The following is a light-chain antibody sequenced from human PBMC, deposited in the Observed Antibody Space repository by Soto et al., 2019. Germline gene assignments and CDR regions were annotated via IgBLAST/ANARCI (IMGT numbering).Light chain of an antibody. CDR3: QQYGSSPMYS. Sequence: EIVLTQSPGTLSLSPGERATLSCRASQSVSSSYLAWYQQKPGQAPRLLIDGASSRATGITDRFSGSGSGTDFTLTISRLEPEDFAVYYCQQYGSSPMYSFGQGTKLEIK. J-gene: IGKJ2*03. CDR2: GAS. CDR1: QSVSSSY. V-gene: IGKV3-20*01.